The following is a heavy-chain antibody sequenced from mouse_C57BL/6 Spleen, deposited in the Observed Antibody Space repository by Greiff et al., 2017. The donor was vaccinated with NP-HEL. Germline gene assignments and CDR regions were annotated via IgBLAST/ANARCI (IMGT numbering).Heavy chain of an antibody. D-gene: IGHD2-4*01. CDR1: GFTFSDYG. J-gene: IGHJ4*01. V-gene: IGHV5-15*01. Sequence: EVKVVESGGGLVQPGGSLKLSCAASGFTFSDYGMAWVRQAPRKGPEWVAFISNLAYSIYYADTVTGRFTISRENAKNTLYLEMSSLRSEDTAMYYCARRADYPYAMDYWGQGTSVTVSS. CDR2: ISNLAYSI. CDR3: ARRADYPYAMDY.